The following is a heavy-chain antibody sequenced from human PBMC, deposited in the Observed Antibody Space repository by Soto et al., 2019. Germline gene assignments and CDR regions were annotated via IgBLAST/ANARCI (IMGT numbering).Heavy chain of an antibody. CDR2: IYYSGST. V-gene: IGHV4-59*01. Sequence: QVQLQESGPGLVKPSETLSLTCTVSGGSISSYYWSWIRQPPGKGLEWIGYIYYSGSTNYNPSLKSRVTISVDMSKNQFSLKLSSVTAADTAVYYCARGDSYLYYYGMDVWGQGTTVTVSS. D-gene: IGHD5-18*01. CDR1: GGSISSYY. J-gene: IGHJ6*02. CDR3: ARGDSYLYYYGMDV.